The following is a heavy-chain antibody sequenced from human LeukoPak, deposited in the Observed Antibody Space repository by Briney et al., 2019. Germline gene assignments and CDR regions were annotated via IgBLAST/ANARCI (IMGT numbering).Heavy chain of an antibody. D-gene: IGHD4-17*01. V-gene: IGHV3-21*01. CDR2: ISSSSYI. CDR3: ARLETGLYSTVMGPGFDY. J-gene: IGHJ4*02. Sequence: GGSLRLSCAASGFTFSSYSMNWVRQAPGKGLEWVSSISSSSYIYYADSVKGRFTISRDNAKNSLYLQMNSLRAEDTAVYYCARLETGLYSTVMGPGFDYWSQGTLVTVSS. CDR1: GFTFSSYS.